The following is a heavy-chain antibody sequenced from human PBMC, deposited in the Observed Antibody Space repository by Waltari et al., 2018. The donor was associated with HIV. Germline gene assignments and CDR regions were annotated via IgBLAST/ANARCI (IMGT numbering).Heavy chain of an antibody. CDR2: MRSSGTCT. Sequence: EVQLVESGGGPVKPGGSLRLSCRASGFTFNSYSLNWVRQAPGKGLEWISSMRSSGTCTHYADSVKGRFTISRDNANKSVYLQMNSLRAEDTAVYYCARDSRDNSWSLNFFDPWGQGTLVTVSS. D-gene: IGHD6-13*01. J-gene: IGHJ5*02. CDR3: ARDSRDNSWSLNFFDP. CDR1: GFTFNSYS. V-gene: IGHV3-21*01.